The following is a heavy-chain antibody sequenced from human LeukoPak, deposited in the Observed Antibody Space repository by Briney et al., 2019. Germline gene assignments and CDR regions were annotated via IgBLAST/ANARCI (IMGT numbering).Heavy chain of an antibody. Sequence: ASVKVSCKASGYTFGTHWMHWVRQAPGQGLEWMAIINPSGDVRSYAQKFQGRVTMTRDTSISTAYMELSRLRSDDTAVYYCARVERGTMVRGVINYWGQGTLVTVSS. CDR3: ARVERGTMVRGVINY. D-gene: IGHD3-10*01. J-gene: IGHJ4*02. CDR1: GYTFGTHW. V-gene: IGHV1-46*01. CDR2: INPSGDVR.